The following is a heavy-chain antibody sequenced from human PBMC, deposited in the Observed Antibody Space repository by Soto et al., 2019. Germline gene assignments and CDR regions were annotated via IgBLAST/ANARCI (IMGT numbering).Heavy chain of an antibody. Sequence: ASVKVSCKASGYTFTSYAMHLVRQAPGQRLEWMGWINAGNGNTKYSQKFQGRVTITRDTSASTAYMELSSLRSEDTAVYYCARDPSYYYDSSGYYYYGMDVWGQGTTVTVSS. V-gene: IGHV1-3*01. CDR2: INAGNGNT. CDR1: GYTFTSYA. D-gene: IGHD3-22*01. J-gene: IGHJ6*02. CDR3: ARDPSYYYDSSGYYYYGMDV.